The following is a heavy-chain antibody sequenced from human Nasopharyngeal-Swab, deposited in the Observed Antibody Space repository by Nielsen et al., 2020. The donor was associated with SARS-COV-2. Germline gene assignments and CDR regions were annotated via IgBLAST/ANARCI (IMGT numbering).Heavy chain of an antibody. CDR1: GFNFGTYG. Sequence: SCVASGFNFGTYGMHWVRQAPGKGLEWVAVIWYDGSHEYYADSVKGRFTISRDNSKNTLYLQMNRLRAEDTAVYYCAKSLLGYGAYVDDYWGQGTLVTVSS. CDR3: AKSLLGYGAYVDDY. CDR2: IWYDGSHE. V-gene: IGHV3-33*06. D-gene: IGHD4-17*01. J-gene: IGHJ4*02.